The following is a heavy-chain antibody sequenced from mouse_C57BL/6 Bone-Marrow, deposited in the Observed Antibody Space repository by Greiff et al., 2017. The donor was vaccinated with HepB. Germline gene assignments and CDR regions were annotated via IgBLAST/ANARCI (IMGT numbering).Heavy chain of an antibody. D-gene: IGHD1-1*01. CDR1: GFSLTSYG. J-gene: IGHJ4*01. V-gene: IGHV2-5*01. Sequence: QVQLQQSGPGLVQPSQSLSITCTVSGFSLTSYGVHWVRQSPGKGLEWLGVIWRGGSTDYNAAFMSRLSITKDNSKSQVFFKMNSLQADDTAIYYCAKNEGDYYGSSYAMDYWGQGTSVTVSS. CDR2: IWRGGST. CDR3: AKNEGDYYGSSYAMDY.